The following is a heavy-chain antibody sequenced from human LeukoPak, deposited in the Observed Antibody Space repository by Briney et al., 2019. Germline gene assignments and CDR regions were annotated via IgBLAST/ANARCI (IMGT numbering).Heavy chain of an antibody. V-gene: IGHV4-59*01. CDR3: TRGSIAYYYMDV. CDR1: GGSISSYY. CDR2: IYYSGST. Sequence: PSETLSLTCTVSGGSISSYYWSWIRQPPGEGLEWIGNIYYSGSTNYNPSLKSRVTISVDTSKNQFSLKLSSVTAADTAVYYCTRGSIAYYYMDVWGKGTTVTISS. J-gene: IGHJ6*03. D-gene: IGHD3-22*01.